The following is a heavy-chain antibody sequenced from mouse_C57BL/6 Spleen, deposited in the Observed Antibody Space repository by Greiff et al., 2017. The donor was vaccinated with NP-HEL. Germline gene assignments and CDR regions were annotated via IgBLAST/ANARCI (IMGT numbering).Heavy chain of an antibody. CDR3: AEDYLYAMDY. Sequence: EVQLQQSGPVLVKPGASVKMSCKASGYTFTDYYMNWVKQSHGKSLEWIGVINPYNGGTSYNQKFKGKATLTVDKSSSTAYMELNSLTSEDSAVYYCAEDYLYAMDYWGQGTSVTVSS. V-gene: IGHV1-19*01. D-gene: IGHD2-4*01. J-gene: IGHJ4*01. CDR2: INPYNGGT. CDR1: GYTFTDYY.